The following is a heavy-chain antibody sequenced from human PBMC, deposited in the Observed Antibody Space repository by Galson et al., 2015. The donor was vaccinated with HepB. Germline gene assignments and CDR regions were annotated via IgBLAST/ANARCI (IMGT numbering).Heavy chain of an antibody. Sequence: SLRLSCAASGFIFSDFSMHWVRQAPDKGLEFVAATSYDDNTKYYADSVRGRFTISRDNSKNTLYLQMNSLRLEDTGLYYCAKDWGLGVWGQGTTVTVSS. J-gene: IGHJ6*02. CDR3: AKDWGLGV. V-gene: IGHV3-30*18. CDR2: TSYDDNTK. CDR1: GFIFSDFS. D-gene: IGHD3-16*01.